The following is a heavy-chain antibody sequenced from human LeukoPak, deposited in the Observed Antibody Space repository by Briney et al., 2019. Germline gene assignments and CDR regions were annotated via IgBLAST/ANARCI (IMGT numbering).Heavy chain of an antibody. Sequence: GASVKVSCKASGYTFTSYAMNWVRQAPGQGLEWMGWINTNTGNPTYAQGFTGRFVFSSDTSVSTAYLQISSLKAEDTAVYYCARHRGYCSSTSCQKNYYDYWGQGTLVTVSS. CDR2: INTNTGNP. J-gene: IGHJ4*02. CDR3: ARHRGYCSSTSCQKNYYDY. D-gene: IGHD2-2*01. CDR1: GYTFTSYA. V-gene: IGHV7-4-1*02.